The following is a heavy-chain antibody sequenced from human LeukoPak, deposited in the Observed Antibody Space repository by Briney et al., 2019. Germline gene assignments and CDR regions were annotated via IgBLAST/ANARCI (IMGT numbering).Heavy chain of an antibody. CDR2: ISYDGSNK. CDR1: GFTFSSYG. CDR3: AKSNSNYYYYYYMDV. Sequence: GGSLRLSCAASGFTFSSYGMHWVRQAPGKGLEWVAVISYDGSNKYYADSVKGRFTISRDNSKNTLYLQMNSLRAEDTAVYYCAKSNSNYYYYYYMDVWGKGTTVTVSS. V-gene: IGHV3-30*18. J-gene: IGHJ6*03. D-gene: IGHD4-23*01.